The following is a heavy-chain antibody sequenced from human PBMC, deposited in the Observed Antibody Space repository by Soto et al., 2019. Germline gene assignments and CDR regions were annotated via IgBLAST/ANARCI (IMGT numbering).Heavy chain of an antibody. J-gene: IGHJ6*02. V-gene: IGHV1-69*12. CDR3: ARHVPAAGYYYGMDV. CDR2: IIPIFGTA. CDR1: GGTFSSYA. Sequence: QVQLVQSGAEVKKPGSSVKVSCKASGGTFSSYAISWVRQAPGQGLEWMGGIIPIFGTANYAQKFQGRVKMTADESTSTADMELSSLRSEDTAVYYCARHVPAAGYYYGMDVWGQGPTVTVSS. D-gene: IGHD2-2*01.